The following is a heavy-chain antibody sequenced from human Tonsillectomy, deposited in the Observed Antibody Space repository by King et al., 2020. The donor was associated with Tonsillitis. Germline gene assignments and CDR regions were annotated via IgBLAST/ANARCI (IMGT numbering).Heavy chain of an antibody. J-gene: IGHJ3*02. Sequence: VQLVESGGDLVQPGGSLRLSCAASGFSFSYSWMTWVRQAPGKGLEWVANIRRDGAKINYVDSVKGRFTISRDNAKNLLYLEMNSLRVEDTAVYYCARDSSPYCGADCYFDAFDIWGQGTEVSVSS. CDR2: IRRDGAKI. V-gene: IGHV3-7*01. D-gene: IGHD2-21*02. CDR1: GFSFSYSW. CDR3: ARDSSPYCGADCYFDAFDI.